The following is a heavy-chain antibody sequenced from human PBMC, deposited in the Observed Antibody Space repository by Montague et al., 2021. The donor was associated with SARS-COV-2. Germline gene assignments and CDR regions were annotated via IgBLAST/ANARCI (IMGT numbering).Heavy chain of an antibody. CDR1: GYSLTELP. J-gene: IGHJ4*02. D-gene: IGHD7-27*01. V-gene: IGHV1-24*01. Sequence: LVKVSCKVSGYSLTELPMHWVRQAPGKGLEWMGGVDPEDGKTIYAQNFQGRLTIAEDTSADTAYMELSGLRSDDTAVYYCATSADWGSTGRFDFWGQGTLVTVSS. CDR3: ATSADWGSTGRFDF. CDR2: VDPEDGKT.